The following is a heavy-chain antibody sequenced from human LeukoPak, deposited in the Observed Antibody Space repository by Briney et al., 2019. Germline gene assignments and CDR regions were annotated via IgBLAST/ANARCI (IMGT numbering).Heavy chain of an antibody. V-gene: IGHV1-24*01. J-gene: IGHJ6*02. D-gene: IGHD5-12*01. CDR2: FDPEDGET. CDR1: GYTLTELS. Sequence: ASVKVSCKVSGYTLTELSMHWVRQAPGKGLEWVGGFDPEDGETIYAQKFQGRVTMTEDTSTDTAYMELSSLRSEDTAVYYCATSPTRGYEKTYYYYGMDVWGQGTTVTVSS. CDR3: ATSPTRGYEKTYYYYGMDV.